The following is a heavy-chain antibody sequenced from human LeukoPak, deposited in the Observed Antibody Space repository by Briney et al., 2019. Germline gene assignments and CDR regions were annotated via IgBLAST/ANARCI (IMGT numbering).Heavy chain of an antibody. D-gene: IGHD6-13*01. Sequence: GGSLRLSCVASGFPFGNYAMSWVRQAPGKGLEWVAVISYDGSNKYYADSVKGRFTISRDNSKNTLYLQMNSLRAEDTAVYYCAKVGSIAAAALDYWGQGTLVTVSS. V-gene: IGHV3-30*18. CDR1: GFPFGNYA. J-gene: IGHJ4*02. CDR3: AKVGSIAAAALDY. CDR2: ISYDGSNK.